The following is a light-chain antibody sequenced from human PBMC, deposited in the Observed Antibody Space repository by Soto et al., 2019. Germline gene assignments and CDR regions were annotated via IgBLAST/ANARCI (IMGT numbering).Light chain of an antibody. Sequence: EIVLTQSPATLSLSPGERATLSCRASQSVSSYLAWYQQKPGRAPRLLIYDASNRATGIPARFSGSGSGTDFTLTISSLEPEDFAVYYCQQRSNWLLTFGEGTKVEIK. V-gene: IGKV3-11*01. CDR3: QQRSNWLLT. J-gene: IGKJ4*01. CDR2: DAS. CDR1: QSVSSY.